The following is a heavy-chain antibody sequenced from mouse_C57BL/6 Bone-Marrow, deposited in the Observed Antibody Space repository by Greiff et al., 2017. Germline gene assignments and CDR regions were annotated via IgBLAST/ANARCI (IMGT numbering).Heavy chain of an antibody. CDR2: IYPRSGNT. D-gene: IGHD1-1*01. V-gene: IGHV1-81*01. CDR3: VDYGSSGRYWYFDV. CDR1: GYTFTSYG. J-gene: IGHJ1*03. Sequence: QVHVKQSGAELARPGASVKLSCKASGYTFTSYGISWVKQRTGQGLEWIGEIYPRSGNTYYNEKFKGKATLTADKSSSTAYMELRSLTSEDSAVYFCVDYGSSGRYWYFDVWGTGTTVTVSS.